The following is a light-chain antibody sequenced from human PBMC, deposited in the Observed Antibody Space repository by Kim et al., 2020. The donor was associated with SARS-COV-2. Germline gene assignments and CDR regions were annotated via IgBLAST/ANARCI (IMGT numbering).Light chain of an antibody. V-gene: IGKV3-15*01. J-gene: IGKJ1*01. Sequence: SPGERATLSCRARQSVSSNLAGYQQKPGQAPRLLIYGASTRATGSPARFSGSGSGTEFTLTISSLQSEDFAVYYCQQYNNWPPWTFGQGTKVDIK. CDR2: GAS. CDR3: QQYNNWPPWT. CDR1: QSVSSN.